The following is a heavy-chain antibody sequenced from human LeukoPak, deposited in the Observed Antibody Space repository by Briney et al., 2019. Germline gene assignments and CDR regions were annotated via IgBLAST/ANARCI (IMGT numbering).Heavy chain of an antibody. CDR2: ISTYNGNT. D-gene: IGHD5-18*01. V-gene: IGHV1-18*01. J-gene: IGHJ4*02. CDR3: ARDRMDTGTYFDY. CDR1: GCTFTTYG. Sequence: ASVKLSCTSSGCTFTTYGITWVRQAPGQGLEWMGWISTYNGNTNYAQKLQGRVTMTTDTSTSTAYMELRSLRSDDTAMYYCARDRMDTGTYFDYWGQGTLVTVSS.